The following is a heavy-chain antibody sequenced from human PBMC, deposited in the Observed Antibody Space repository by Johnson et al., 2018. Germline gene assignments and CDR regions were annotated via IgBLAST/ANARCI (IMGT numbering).Heavy chain of an antibody. D-gene: IGHD3-16*01. CDR1: GFTFSRYS. Sequence: VQLVQSGGGVVQXGGSLRLSCAATGFTFSRYSMNWVRQAPGKGLEWVSSISSSSSYIYYADSVKGRFTIPRDNAKNSLYLQMNSLRAEDTAVYYCARDSLGAFDIWGQGTMVTVSS. CDR2: ISSSSSYI. V-gene: IGHV3-21*01. CDR3: ARDSLGAFDI. J-gene: IGHJ3*02.